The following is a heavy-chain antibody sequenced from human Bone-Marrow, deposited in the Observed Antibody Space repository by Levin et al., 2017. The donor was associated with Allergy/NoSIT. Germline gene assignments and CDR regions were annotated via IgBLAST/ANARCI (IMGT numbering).Heavy chain of an antibody. CDR1: GGSISGSNW. V-gene: IGHV4-4*02. D-gene: IGHD2-21*02. J-gene: IGHJ3*02. CDR2: IYQSGNT. CDR3: ATCGDDCLDVFGI. Sequence: PGGSLRLSCAVSGGSISGSNWWSWVRQPPGKGLEWIGEIYQSGNTSYNPSLKSRVTISTDKSKNQFSLKLSSMTAADTAVYYCATCGDDCLDVFGIWGQGTMVTVSS.